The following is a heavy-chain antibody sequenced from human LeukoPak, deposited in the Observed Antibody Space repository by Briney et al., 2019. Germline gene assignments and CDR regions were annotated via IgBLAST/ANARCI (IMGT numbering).Heavy chain of an antibody. Sequence: AGGSLRLSCAAFGFTVSTNYMSWVRQAPGKGLDWVSVIYSGGSTYYSDSVKGRFTISRDNSKNTLYLQMNSLRAEDTAVYYCVRDSAAGKWFDPWGQGTLVTVSS. D-gene: IGHD6-19*01. CDR3: VRDSAAGKWFDP. CDR2: IYSGGST. V-gene: IGHV3-53*01. J-gene: IGHJ5*02. CDR1: GFTVSTNY.